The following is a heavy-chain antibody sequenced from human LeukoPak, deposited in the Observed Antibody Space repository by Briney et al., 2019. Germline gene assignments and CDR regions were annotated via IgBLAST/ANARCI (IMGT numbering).Heavy chain of an antibody. Sequence: GGSLRLSCAASGFTFSDYYMSWIRQAPGKGLEWVSYISSSGSTIYYADSVKGRFTISRDNVKNSMYLQMNSLRAEDTAVYYCARVGGHCSGGSCYENDAFDIWGQGTMVTVSS. CDR3: ARVGGHCSGGSCYENDAFDI. CDR1: GFTFSDYY. D-gene: IGHD2-15*01. J-gene: IGHJ3*02. CDR2: ISSSGSTI. V-gene: IGHV3-11*04.